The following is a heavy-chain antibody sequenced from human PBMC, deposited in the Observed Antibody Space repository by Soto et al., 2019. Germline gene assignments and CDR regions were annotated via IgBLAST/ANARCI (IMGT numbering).Heavy chain of an antibody. CDR3: AKKVNSGPGSQYFDY. D-gene: IGHD3-10*01. J-gene: IGHJ4*02. CDR1: GFTFSSYS. CDR2: FRTGGDDGTT. Sequence: PGGFLRLSCAASGFTFSSYSMSWVRQAPGKGPEWVSGFRTGGDDGTTYYADSVKGRFTISRDNSKNTLFLQMNSLRVEDTAIYYCAKKVNSGPGSQYFDYWGQGTLVTVS. V-gene: IGHV3-23*01.